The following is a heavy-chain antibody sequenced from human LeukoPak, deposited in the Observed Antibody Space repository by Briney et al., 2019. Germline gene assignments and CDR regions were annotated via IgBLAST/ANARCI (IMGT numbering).Heavy chain of an antibody. D-gene: IGHD4-17*01. CDR2: IRYDGSNK. V-gene: IGHV3-30*02. J-gene: IGHJ4*02. CDR3: AKDGMTTVPPPDY. Sequence: QSGGSLRLSCAASGFTFSSYGMHWVRQAPGKGLEWVAFIRYDGSNKYYADSVKGRFTISRDNSKNTLYLQMNSLRLEDTAVYYCAKDGMTTVPPPDYWAQGPLVPVSS. CDR1: GFTFSSYG.